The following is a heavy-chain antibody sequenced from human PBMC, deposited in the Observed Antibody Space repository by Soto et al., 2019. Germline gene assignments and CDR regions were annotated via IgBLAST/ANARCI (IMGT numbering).Heavy chain of an antibody. CDR3: ATGFLGLCTGGNCPLDY. D-gene: IGHD2-15*01. CDR2: IWYHGIDK. V-gene: IGHV3-33*01. J-gene: IGHJ4*02. Sequence: QVQLVESGGGVVQPERSLRLSCAASGFTFSRQAMHWVRQAPGRGLEWVAVIWYHGIDKYYADSVKGRFTISRDNSKNTVYLQMNSLRVDDTAVYYCATGFLGLCTGGNCPLDYWGQGTLVTVSS. CDR1: GFTFSRQA.